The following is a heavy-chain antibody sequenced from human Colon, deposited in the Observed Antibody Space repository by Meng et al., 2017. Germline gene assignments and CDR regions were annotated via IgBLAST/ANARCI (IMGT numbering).Heavy chain of an antibody. CDR1: GDSVSSNTAA. Sequence: QVQLQQSGPGLVKPSQTLSLTCVISGDSVSSNTAAWNWIRQSPSRGLEWLGRTYYRSKWYNEYAVSVKSRMTFNADTSKNQVSLQVNSATPEDTAVYYCARDHGYSYGLPLDYWGQGILVTVSS. CDR2: TYYRSKWYN. D-gene: IGHD5-18*01. CDR3: ARDHGYSYGLPLDY. J-gene: IGHJ4*02. V-gene: IGHV6-1*01.